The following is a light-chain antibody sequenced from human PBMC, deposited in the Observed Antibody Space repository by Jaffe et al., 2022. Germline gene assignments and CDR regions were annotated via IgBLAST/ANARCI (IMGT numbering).Light chain of an antibody. CDR1: QSISSY. Sequence: DIQMTQSPSSLSASVGDRVTITCRASQSISSYLNWYQQKPGKAPKLLIYAASSLQSGVPSRFSGSGSGTDFTLTISSLQPEDFATYYCQQSYSTPQAVWTFGQGTKVEIK. CDR2: AAS. V-gene: IGKV1-39*01. J-gene: IGKJ1*01. CDR3: QQSYSTPQAVWT.